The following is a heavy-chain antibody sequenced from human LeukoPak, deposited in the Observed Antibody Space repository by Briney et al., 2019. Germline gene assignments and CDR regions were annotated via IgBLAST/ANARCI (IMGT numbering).Heavy chain of an antibody. J-gene: IGHJ3*02. CDR2: IYYSGST. V-gene: IGHV4-31*03. Sequence: PSETLSLTCTVSGGSISNGAYYWTWIRQHPGKGLEWIGNIYYSGSTNYNPSLNSRGTISPDTSKNQFSLELSSVTAADTAVYYCARRQGLYAFDIWGQGTMVTVSS. CDR1: GGSISNGAYY. CDR3: ARRQGLYAFDI. D-gene: IGHD6-19*01.